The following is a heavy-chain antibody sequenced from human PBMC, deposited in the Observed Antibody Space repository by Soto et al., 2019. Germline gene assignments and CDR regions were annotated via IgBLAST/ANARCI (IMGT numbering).Heavy chain of an antibody. J-gene: IGHJ4*02. D-gene: IGHD1-26*01. V-gene: IGHV3-23*01. CDR1: GFTFSSYA. CDR3: AGPYSGSYRYIDY. CDR2: ISGSGGST. Sequence: GGSLRLSCAASGFTFSSYAMSWVRQAPGKGLEWVSAISGSGGSTYYADSVKGRFTISRDNSKNTLYLQMNSLRAEDTAVYYCAGPYSGSYRYIDYWGQGTLVTVSS.